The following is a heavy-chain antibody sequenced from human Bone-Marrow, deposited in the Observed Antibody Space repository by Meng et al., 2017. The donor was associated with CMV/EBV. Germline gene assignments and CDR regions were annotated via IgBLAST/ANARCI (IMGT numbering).Heavy chain of an antibody. CDR3: AREQWEVPHGPLDS. J-gene: IGHJ4*02. CDR2: ISHNEDNK. V-gene: IGHV3-30-3*01. Sequence: GESLKISCAASGFTFSTYAMNWVRQAPGKGLEWVAVISHNEDNKYYADSVRGRFTVSRDISTNTLYLQMNGLTIEDTAIYYCAREQWEVPHGPLDSWGRGTLVTVSS. CDR1: GFTFSTYA. D-gene: IGHD1-26*01.